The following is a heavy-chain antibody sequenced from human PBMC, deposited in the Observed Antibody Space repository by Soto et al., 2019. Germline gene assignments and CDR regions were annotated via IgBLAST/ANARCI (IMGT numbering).Heavy chain of an antibody. CDR3: ARAMVVGATGAFDI. D-gene: IGHD2-15*01. CDR1: GGTFNTYS. Sequence: QVQLVQSGAEVKKPGSSVKVSCQAAGGTFNTYSINWVRQAPGQGLEWMGRIIPIVGIAKYEEKFQGRVVITPYKSTRTVYMMEVNSLRSEDTAMYYCARAMVVGATGAFDIWGQGTMVTASS. CDR2: IIPIVGIA. J-gene: IGHJ3*02. V-gene: IGHV1-69*02.